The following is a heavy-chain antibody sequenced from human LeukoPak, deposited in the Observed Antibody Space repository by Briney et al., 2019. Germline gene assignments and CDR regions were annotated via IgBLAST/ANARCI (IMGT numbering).Heavy chain of an antibody. D-gene: IGHD6-13*01. V-gene: IGHV4-38-2*02. CDR3: ARAYRSSWYANWFDP. Sequence: TSSETLSLTCTVSGYSISSGYYWGWIRQPPGKGLEWIGSIYHSGSTYYNPSLKSRVTISVDTSKNQFSLKLSSVTAADTAVYFCARAYRSSWYANWFDPWGQGTLVTVSS. CDR1: GYSISSGYY. CDR2: IYHSGST. J-gene: IGHJ5*02.